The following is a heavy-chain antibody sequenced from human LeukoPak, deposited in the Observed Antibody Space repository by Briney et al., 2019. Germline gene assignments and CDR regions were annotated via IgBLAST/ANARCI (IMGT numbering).Heavy chain of an antibody. Sequence: GGSLRLSCAASGFTFSSDWMTWVRQAPGKGLEWVANIKQDGSEKYYVDSVKGRFTISRDNAKNSLYLQMNSLGAEDTAVYYCARDIGDYWGLGTLVTVSS. D-gene: IGHD3-16*01. CDR3: ARDIGDY. J-gene: IGHJ4*02. V-gene: IGHV3-7*01. CDR1: GFTFSSDW. CDR2: IKQDGSEK.